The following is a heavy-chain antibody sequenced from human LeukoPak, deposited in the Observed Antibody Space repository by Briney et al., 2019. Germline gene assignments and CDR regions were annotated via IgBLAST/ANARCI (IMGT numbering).Heavy chain of an antibody. J-gene: IGHJ6*03. CDR1: GGTFSSYA. CDR3: ATEYGDYGYMDV. CDR2: ISAYNGNT. Sequence: ASVKVSCKASGGTFSSYAISWVRQAPGQGLEWMGWISAYNGNTNYAQKLQGRVTMTTDTSTSTAYMELRSLRSDDTAVYYCATEYGDYGYMDVWGKGTTVTVSS. V-gene: IGHV1-18*01. D-gene: IGHD4-17*01.